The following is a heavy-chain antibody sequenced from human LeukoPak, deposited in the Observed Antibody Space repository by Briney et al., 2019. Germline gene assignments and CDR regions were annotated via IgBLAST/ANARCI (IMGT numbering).Heavy chain of an antibody. D-gene: IGHD6-19*01. CDR1: GGTFSNYA. V-gene: IGHV1-69*06. CDR2: IIPIFGTA. J-gene: IGHJ6*03. CDR3: ARATGWYERRPDYYYYYMDV. Sequence: ASVKVSCKASGGTFSNYAINWVRQAPGQGLEWMGGIIPIFGTANYAQKFQGRATITADKSTSTAYMELSSLRSEDTAVYYCARATGWYERRPDYYYYYMDVWGTGTTVTVSS.